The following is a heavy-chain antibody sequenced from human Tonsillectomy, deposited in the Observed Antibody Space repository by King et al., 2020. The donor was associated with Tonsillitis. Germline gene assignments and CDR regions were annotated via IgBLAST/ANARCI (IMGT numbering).Heavy chain of an antibody. Sequence: VQLQESGPGLVKPSQTLSLTCTVSGGSISSGGYYWSWIRQHPGKGLEWIGYIYYSGGTYYNPSLKIRITISVDTSKNQFSLKVSTVNAADTAVYHCARVHQAFHPVIDYWGQGTLVTVSS. J-gene: IGHJ4*02. CDR3: ARVHQAFHPVIDY. V-gene: IGHV4-31*03. CDR1: GGSISSGGYY. CDR2: IYYSGGT.